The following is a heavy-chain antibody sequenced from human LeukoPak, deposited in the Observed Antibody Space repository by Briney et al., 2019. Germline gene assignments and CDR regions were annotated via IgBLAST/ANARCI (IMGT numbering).Heavy chain of an antibody. J-gene: IGHJ4*01. CDR3: ARALYYDILTGYQTHSYYFDY. D-gene: IGHD3-9*01. CDR2: ISSRSSNI. Sequence: GGSLRLSCSAPGVTFSGYTMNWVRQAPGKGLEWVSSISSRSSNIYYADSVKGRFTISRDNAKNSLYLQMNSLRAEDTAVYYCARALYYDILTGYQTHSYYFDYWGLGTLVTVSS. V-gene: IGHV3-21*01. CDR1: GVTFSGYT.